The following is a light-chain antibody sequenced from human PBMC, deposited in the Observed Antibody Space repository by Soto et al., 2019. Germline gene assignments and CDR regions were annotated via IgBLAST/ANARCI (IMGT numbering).Light chain of an antibody. CDR1: QSIGTY. J-gene: IGKJ1*01. CDR3: QQRSDWTMT. Sequence: EIVLTQSPVTLSLSPGERVTLSCRASQSIGTYLAWYQQKPDQAPRLLIYHASNRATGIPARFSGSGSGTDFTLTISSLEPEDFAVYYCQQRSDWTMTFGQGTKVEVK. CDR2: HAS. V-gene: IGKV3-11*01.